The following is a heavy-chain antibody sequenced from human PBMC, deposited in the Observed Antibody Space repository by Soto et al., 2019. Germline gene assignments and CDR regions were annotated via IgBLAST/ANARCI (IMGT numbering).Heavy chain of an antibody. CDR3: AIDPGGYEDY. Sequence: YWSWIRQPPGKGLEWMGIIYPGDSDTRYSPSFQGQVTISADKSISTAYLQWSSLKASDTAMYYCAIDPGGYEDYWGQGTLVTVSS. CDR2: IYPGDSDT. V-gene: IGHV5-51*01. J-gene: IGHJ4*02. CDR1: YW. D-gene: IGHD5-12*01.